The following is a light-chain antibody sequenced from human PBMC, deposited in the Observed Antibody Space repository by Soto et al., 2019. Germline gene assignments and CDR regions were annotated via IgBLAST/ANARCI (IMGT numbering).Light chain of an antibody. J-gene: IGKJ2*01. V-gene: IGKV3-20*01. CDR1: QSLSSNY. Sequence: EIVLTQSPGTLSLSPGERATLSCRASQSLSSNYLTWYQHKPSQAPRLLIYGTTSRATGIPDRFSGSGSGTDFTLTISRLETEDFAVYICQHFISSPPGYTFGQGTKPEIK. CDR3: QHFISSPPGYT. CDR2: GTT.